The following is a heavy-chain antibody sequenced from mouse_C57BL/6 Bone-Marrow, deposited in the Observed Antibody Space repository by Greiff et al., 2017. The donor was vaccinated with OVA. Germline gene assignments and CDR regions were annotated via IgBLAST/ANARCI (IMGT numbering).Heavy chain of an antibody. Sequence: EVQGVESGGGLVKPGGSLKLSCAASGFTFSDYGMHWVRQAPEKGLEWVAYISSGSSTIYYADTVKGRFTISRDNAKNTLFLQMTSLRSEDTAMYYWASNWGGDYYAMDYGGQGTSVTVSS. V-gene: IGHV5-17*01. CDR1: GFTFSDYG. D-gene: IGHD4-1*01. CDR2: ISSGSSTI. J-gene: IGHJ4*01. CDR3: ASNWGGDYYAMDY.